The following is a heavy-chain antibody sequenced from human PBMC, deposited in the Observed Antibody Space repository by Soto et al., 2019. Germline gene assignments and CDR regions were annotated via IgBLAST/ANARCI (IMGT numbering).Heavy chain of an antibody. CDR2: IYYTGST. Sequence: SETLSLTCTVSGGSISSGGYYWSWIRQHPGKGLEWIGYIYYTGSTYYNPSLKSRVTISVDTSKNQFSLKLTSVTAADTAVYYFERDEEVNYADYGGSDHYYGMDVWGQGTTVTVSS. CDR1: GGSISSGGYY. CDR3: ERDEEVNYADYGGSDHYYGMDV. V-gene: IGHV4-31*03. J-gene: IGHJ6*02. D-gene: IGHD4-17*01.